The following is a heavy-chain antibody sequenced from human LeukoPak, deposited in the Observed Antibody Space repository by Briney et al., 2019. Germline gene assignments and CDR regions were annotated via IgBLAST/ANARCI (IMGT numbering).Heavy chain of an antibody. CDR2: SNPNSGGT. CDR1: GYTFTGYY. Sequence: ASVKVSCKASGYTFTGYYMHWVRQAPGQGLEWMGWSNPNSGGTNYAQKFQGRVTMTRDTSISTAYMELSRLRSDDTAVYYCARANGDSFYYYYYGMDVWGQGTTVTVSS. V-gene: IGHV1-2*02. D-gene: IGHD4-17*01. J-gene: IGHJ6*02. CDR3: ARANGDSFYYYYYGMDV.